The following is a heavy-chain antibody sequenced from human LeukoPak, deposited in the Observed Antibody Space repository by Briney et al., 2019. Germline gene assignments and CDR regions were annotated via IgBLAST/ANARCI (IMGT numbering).Heavy chain of an antibody. CDR2: IYHSGST. J-gene: IGHJ6*03. CDR3: ASIIKGSYYGSGNMDV. D-gene: IGHD3-10*01. V-gene: IGHV4-38-2*02. Sequence: SETLSLTCTVSGYSISSGYYWGWIRQPPGKGLEWIGSIYHSGSTYYNPSLKSRVTISVDTSKNQFSLKLSSVTAADTAVYYCASIIKGSYYGSGNMDVWGKGTTVTVSS. CDR1: GYSISSGYY.